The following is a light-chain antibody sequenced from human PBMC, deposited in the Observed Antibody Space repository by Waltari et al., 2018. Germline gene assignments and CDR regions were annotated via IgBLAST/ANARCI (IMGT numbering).Light chain of an antibody. V-gene: IGLV1-51*02. CDR1: SSNIGKTY. CDR2: EDT. CDR3: GTWDSSLSGAV. Sequence: QSVLTQPPSVSAAPGPRVPIPSPGGSSNIGKTYVSWYRQFPGPAPKLLIYEDTERPAGVPGRFSGSKSGTSATLDITGLQPGDEAEYYCGTWDSSLSGAVFGGGTLLTVL. J-gene: IGLJ7*01.